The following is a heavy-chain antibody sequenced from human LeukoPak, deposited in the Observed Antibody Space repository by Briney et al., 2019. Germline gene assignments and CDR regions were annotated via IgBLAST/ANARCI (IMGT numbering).Heavy chain of an antibody. D-gene: IGHD2-21*01. CDR1: GYPFSSYD. V-gene: IGHV1-8*01. J-gene: IGHJ6*03. CDR3: ARDAFRGYYYYMDV. Sequence: ASVKVSCRASGYPFSSYDSNWVRQAPGQGLEWMGWMNPNSSNTGYLQKFQGGVTITRNTSISTAYMELSSLRSEDTAVYYCARDAFRGYYYYMDVWGKGTTVTVSS. CDR2: MNPNSSNT.